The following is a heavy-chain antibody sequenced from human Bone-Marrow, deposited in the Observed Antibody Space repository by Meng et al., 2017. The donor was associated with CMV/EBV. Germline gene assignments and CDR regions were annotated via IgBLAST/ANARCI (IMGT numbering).Heavy chain of an antibody. Sequence: GESLKISCAASGFNFSSHWKSWVRQAPGKGLEWFSSISSSSGYIYYADSVKGRFTISRDNAKNSLYLQMNSLRAEDTAVYYCARGRYSSSWYVSGSYYYYYYGMDVWGQGTTVTVSS. CDR1: GFNFSSHW. CDR2: ISSSSGYI. D-gene: IGHD6-13*01. CDR3: ARGRYSSSWYVSGSYYYYYYGMDV. J-gene: IGHJ6*02. V-gene: IGHV3-21*01.